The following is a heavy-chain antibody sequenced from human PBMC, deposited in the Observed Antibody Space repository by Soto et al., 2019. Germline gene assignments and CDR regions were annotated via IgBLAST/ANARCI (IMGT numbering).Heavy chain of an antibody. CDR1: RFTFISYW. J-gene: IGHJ5*02. CDR2: INSDGSDT. D-gene: IGHD2-8*01. V-gene: IGHV3-74*01. CDR3: AREGMGFSNWFDP. Sequence: PGGSLRLSCAASRFTFISYWMHWFRQAPGKGLVWVSRINSDGSDTGYADSVKGRFTISRDNAKNTLYLQMNSLRAEDTAVYYCAREGMGFSNWFDPSGQGTLVTVSS.